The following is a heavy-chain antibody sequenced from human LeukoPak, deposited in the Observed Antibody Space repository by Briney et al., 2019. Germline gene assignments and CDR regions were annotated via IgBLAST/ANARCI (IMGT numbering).Heavy chain of an antibody. D-gene: IGHD3-10*01. CDR3: ARVLWFGEFTQSDY. J-gene: IGHJ4*02. V-gene: IGHV1-8*01. CDR2: MNPNSGNT. CDR1: GYTFTSYD. Sequence: VASVKVSCKASGYTFTSYDINWVRQATGQGLEWMGWMNPNSGNTGYAQKFQGRVTMTRNTSISTAYMELSSLRSEDTAVYYCARVLWFGEFTQSDYWGQGTLVTVSS.